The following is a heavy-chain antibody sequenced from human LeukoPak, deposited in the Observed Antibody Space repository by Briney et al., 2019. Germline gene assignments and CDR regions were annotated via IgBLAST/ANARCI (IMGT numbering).Heavy chain of an antibody. Sequence: SETLSLTCTVSGGSISSYYWSWIRQPPGKGLEWIGYIYTSGSTYYNPSLKSRVTISVDTSKNQFSLKLSSVTAADTAVYYCARFAYSSSSRYYYMDVWGKGTTVTVSS. CDR2: IYTSGST. D-gene: IGHD6-6*01. CDR3: ARFAYSSSSRYYYMDV. CDR1: GGSISSYY. J-gene: IGHJ6*03. V-gene: IGHV4-4*09.